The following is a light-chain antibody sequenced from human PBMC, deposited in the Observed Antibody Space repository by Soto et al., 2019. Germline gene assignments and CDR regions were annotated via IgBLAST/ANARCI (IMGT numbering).Light chain of an antibody. J-gene: IGKJ3*01. CDR3: QKTYSESRT. Sequence: DIQLTQSPSSLSASVGDRVTITCRTTHDITTYLSWYQQTSGKAPKLLIYGAFSLQSGVPSRFSGSGSGTDFTLTISGLQPDDVATYYCQKTYSESRTFGPGTTVDIK. V-gene: IGKV1-39*01. CDR1: HDITTY. CDR2: GAF.